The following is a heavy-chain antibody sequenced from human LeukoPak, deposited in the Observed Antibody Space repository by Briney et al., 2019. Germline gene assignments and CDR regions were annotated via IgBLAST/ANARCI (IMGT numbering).Heavy chain of an antibody. CDR3: AKVSRITMVRGATYFDY. J-gene: IGHJ4*02. CDR2: ISGSTSTT. V-gene: IGHV3-23*01. CDR1: GFTFSSFV. D-gene: IGHD3-10*01. Sequence: QPGGSLTLSCAASGFTFSSFVLSWVRQAPGKGLEWVSGISGSTSTTYYADSVKGRFSISRDNSKNTLYLQMNSLRAEDTAVYYCAKVSRITMVRGATYFDYWGQGTLVTVSS.